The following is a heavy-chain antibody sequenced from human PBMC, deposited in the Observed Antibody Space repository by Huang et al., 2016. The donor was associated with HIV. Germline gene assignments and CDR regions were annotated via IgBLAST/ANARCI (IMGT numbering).Heavy chain of an antibody. D-gene: IGHD3-16*02. CDR2: RADDGSNK. CDR1: GFTFSSYA. J-gene: IGHJ6*03. Sequence: QVQLVESGGGVVQPGRCLRLSCAASGFTFSSYAMHWFRQAPGKGLEGLALRADDGSNKYYADSCKGRFTSSRDNSKNTLYLQMNSLRAEDTAVYYCARDAYYDYVWGSYRKYYYYYMDVWGKGTTVTVAS. CDR3: ARDAYYDYVWGSYRKYYYYYMDV. V-gene: IGHV3-30-3*01.